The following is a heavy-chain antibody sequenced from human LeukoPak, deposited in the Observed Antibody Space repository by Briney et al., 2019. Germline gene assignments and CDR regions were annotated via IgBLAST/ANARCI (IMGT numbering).Heavy chain of an antibody. CDR3: ARRGISIGGSFNY. J-gene: IGHJ4*02. V-gene: IGHV4-4*07. CDR1: GDSISNYH. Sequence: SETLSLTCTVSGDSISNYHWSWIRQPAGKGLEWIGQIHTSGSTNYNPPLKSRVTMSIDTPENQFSLTIRSVTAADTAVYYCARRGISIGGSFNYWAKETLLTVSS. CDR2: IHTSGST. D-gene: IGHD3-3*02.